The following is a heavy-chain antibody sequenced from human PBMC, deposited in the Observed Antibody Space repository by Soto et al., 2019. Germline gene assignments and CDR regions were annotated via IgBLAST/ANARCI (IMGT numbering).Heavy chain of an antibody. Sequence: QVQLVVSGGGVVRPGRSLRLSCAASGFAFNRFGVHWVRQAPGKGLEWVAVIWYDESNKFYADSVKGRFSISRDNSKNTLYLQMNSLRAEDTAVYYCVRDDGVAAAGPYYYYAMDVWGQGTTVIVSS. CDR3: VRDDGVAAAGPYYYYAMDV. J-gene: IGHJ6*02. CDR1: GFAFNRFG. V-gene: IGHV3-33*01. CDR2: IWYDESNK. D-gene: IGHD6-13*01.